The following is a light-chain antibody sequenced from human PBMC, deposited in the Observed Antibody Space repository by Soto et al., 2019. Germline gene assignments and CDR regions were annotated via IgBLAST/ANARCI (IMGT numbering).Light chain of an antibody. CDR1: QSVSSSY. J-gene: IGKJ4*01. CDR3: QQYGSSLGLT. CDR2: GAS. V-gene: IGKV3-20*01. Sequence: ESVLTQSPGTLSLSPGERATLSCRASQSVSSSYLAWYQQKPGQAPRLLIYGASGRATGIPDRFSGSGSGTDFPLTISRLEPEDFAVYYCQQYGSSLGLTFGGGTKVEIK.